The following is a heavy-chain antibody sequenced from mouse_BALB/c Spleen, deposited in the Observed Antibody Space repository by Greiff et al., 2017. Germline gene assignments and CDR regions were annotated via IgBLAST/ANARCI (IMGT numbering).Heavy chain of an antibody. D-gene: IGHD2-14*01. V-gene: IGHV5-6-4*01. CDR1: GFTFSSYT. CDR2: ISSGGSYT. CDR3: TRGYDGYWYFDV. J-gene: IGHJ1*01. Sequence: EVKLVESGGGLVKPGGSLKLSCAASGFTFSSYTMSWVRQTPEKRLEWVATISSGGSYTYYPDSVKGRFTISRDNAKNTLYLQMSSLKSEDTAMYYCTRGYDGYWYFDVWGAGTTVTVSS.